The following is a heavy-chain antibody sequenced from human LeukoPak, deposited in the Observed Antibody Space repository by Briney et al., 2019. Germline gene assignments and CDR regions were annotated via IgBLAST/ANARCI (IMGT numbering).Heavy chain of an antibody. J-gene: IGHJ3*02. V-gene: IGHV3-9*01. CDR1: GFTFDDYG. D-gene: IGHD3-22*01. Sequence: GGSLRLSCAASGFTFDDYGMYWVRHAPGKGLEWVSGISWNSGSVGYADSVKGRFTISRDNAKDSLFLQMNSLRPEDTALYYCAKDIIYESADYYSGGDAFDIWGQGTMVTVSS. CDR2: ISWNSGSV. CDR3: AKDIIYESADYYSGGDAFDI.